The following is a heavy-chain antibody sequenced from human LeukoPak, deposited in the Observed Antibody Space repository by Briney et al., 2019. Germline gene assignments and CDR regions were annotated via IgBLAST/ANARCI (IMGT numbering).Heavy chain of an antibody. D-gene: IGHD3-22*01. J-gene: IGHJ4*02. CDR1: GFTFSSYA. Sequence: PGGSLRLSRATSGFTFSSYAMNWVRQAPGKGLEWVSSISGSSSDIYYADSLKGRFTISRDNAKDSVFLQINNLRAEDTAIYYCARRGYYDSSGYDYWGQGTLVTVSS. V-gene: IGHV3-21*06. CDR3: ARRGYYDSSGYDY. CDR2: ISGSSSDI.